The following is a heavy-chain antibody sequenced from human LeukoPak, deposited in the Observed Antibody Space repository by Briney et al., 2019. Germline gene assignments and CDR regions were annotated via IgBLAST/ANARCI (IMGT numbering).Heavy chain of an antibody. CDR1: GFTFDDYA. CDR3: ARGGIAAADDTDY. D-gene: IGHD6-13*01. V-gene: IGHV3-43D*04. J-gene: IGHJ4*02. CDR2: INWAGATT. Sequence: GGSLRLSCAASGFTFDDYAMHWVRQAPGKGLEWVSLINWAGATTYSADSVKGRFTISRDDAKNSLYLQMNSLRAEDTAVYYCARGGIAAADDTDYWGQGTLVTVSS.